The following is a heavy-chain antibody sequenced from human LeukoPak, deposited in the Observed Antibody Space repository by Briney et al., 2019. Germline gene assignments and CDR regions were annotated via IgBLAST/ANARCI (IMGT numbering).Heavy chain of an antibody. D-gene: IGHD6-13*01. V-gene: IGHV4-39*01. CDR1: GGSISSSSYY. CDR3: ARRSTTWNAFDI. CDR2: FYYSGST. Sequence: SETLSLTCTVSGGSISSSSYYWGWSRQPPGKGLEWIGSFYYSGSTYYSPSLKSRVTISVDTSKNQSSLKLNSVTVADTAVYYCARRSTTWNAFDIWGQGTMVTVS. J-gene: IGHJ3*02.